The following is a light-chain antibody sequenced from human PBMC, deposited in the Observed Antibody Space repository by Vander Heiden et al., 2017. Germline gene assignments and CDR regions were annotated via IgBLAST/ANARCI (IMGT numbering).Light chain of an antibody. V-gene: IGKV3-11*01. CDR3: QQRRNWPLT. J-gene: IGKJ4*01. CDR1: QRVSSY. CDR2: HAS. Sequence: ALTQSPAPLSLSPGERATLSCRASQRVSSYLAWYQQKPGQAPRLLIYHASNRATGIPASFSGSGSGTDFTLTISTLEPEDFAVYYCQQRRNWPLTFGGGTKVEIK.